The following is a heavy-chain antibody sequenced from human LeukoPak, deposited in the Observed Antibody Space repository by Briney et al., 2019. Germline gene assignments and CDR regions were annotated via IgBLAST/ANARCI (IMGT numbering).Heavy chain of an antibody. CDR2: INGGSNNA. V-gene: IGHV1-3*01. D-gene: IGHD3-10*01. Sequence: GASVKVSCNASGYTFTSYAMHWVRQAPGQRLEWKGWINGGSNNARYFKKFAGRVIISRDTSASTAYMELSSLRSENTAVYYCARSLGSHNFDYWGQGTLVTVSS. J-gene: IGHJ4*02. CDR1: GYTFTSYA. CDR3: ARSLGSHNFDY.